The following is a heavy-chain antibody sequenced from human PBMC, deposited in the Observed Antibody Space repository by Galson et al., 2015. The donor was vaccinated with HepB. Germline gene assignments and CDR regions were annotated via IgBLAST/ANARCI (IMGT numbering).Heavy chain of an antibody. CDR3: VRLDYESITRGT. CDR1: GFTFSNYW. V-gene: IGHV3-74*01. J-gene: IGHJ6*02. CDR2: INSDGSTT. D-gene: IGHD3-16*01. Sequence: SLRLSCAGSGFTFSNYWMHWVRQAPGKGLVWVSRINSDGSTTNYADSVKGRFTTSRDNAKNTLFLQMNSLRVEDTAVYYCVRLDYESITRGTWGQGTTVTVSS.